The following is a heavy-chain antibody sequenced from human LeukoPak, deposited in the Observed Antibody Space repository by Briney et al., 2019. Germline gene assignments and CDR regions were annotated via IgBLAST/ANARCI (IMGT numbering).Heavy chain of an antibody. V-gene: IGHV4-38-2*01. D-gene: IGHD2-8*01. Sequence: SETLSLTCAVSGYSISSGYYWGWIRQPPGKGLEWIGSIYHSGSTYYNPSLKSRVTISVDTSKTQFSLKLSSVTAADTAVYYCAGTIGYCTNGVCYFDYWGQGTLVTVSS. CDR2: IYHSGST. CDR3: AGTIGYCTNGVCYFDY. J-gene: IGHJ4*02. CDR1: GYSISSGYY.